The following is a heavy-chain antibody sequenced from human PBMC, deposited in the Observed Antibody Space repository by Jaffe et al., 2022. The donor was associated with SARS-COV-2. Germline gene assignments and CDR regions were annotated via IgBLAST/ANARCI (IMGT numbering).Heavy chain of an antibody. CDR1: GGSFSGYY. Sequence: QVQLQQWGAGLLKPSETLSLTCAVYGGSFSGYYWSWIRQPPGKGLEWIGEINHSGSTNYNPSLKSRVTISVDTSKNQFSLKLSSVTAADTAVYYCARGFPRLHYYDSSGRNAFDIWGQGTMVTVSS. V-gene: IGHV4-34*01. CDR3: ARGFPRLHYYDSSGRNAFDI. J-gene: IGHJ3*02. D-gene: IGHD3-22*01. CDR2: INHSGST.